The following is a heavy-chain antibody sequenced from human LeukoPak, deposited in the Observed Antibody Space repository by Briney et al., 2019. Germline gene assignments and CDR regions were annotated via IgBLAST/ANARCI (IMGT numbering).Heavy chain of an antibody. D-gene: IGHD4-23*01. J-gene: IGHJ4*02. CDR1: GSTFSNFA. CDR3: AKGYYGGSASHFDS. Sequence: PGKSLRLSCVASGSTFSNFAMSWVRQAPGKGLERVSVMSGSGATGTYYADSVKGRFTISRDNYKNTLFLEMNSLRAEDTALYYCAKGYYGGSASHFDSWGQGILVTVSS. CDR2: MSGSGATGT. V-gene: IGHV3-23*01.